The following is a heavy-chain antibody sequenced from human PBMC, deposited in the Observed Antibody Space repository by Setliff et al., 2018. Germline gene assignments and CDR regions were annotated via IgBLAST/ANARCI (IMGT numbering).Heavy chain of an antibody. Sequence: SETLSLTCAVYGGPFSGYYWSWIRQPPGKGLEWIGEINQSGSTNYNPSLKSRVTMSVDTSKNQFSLKLSSVTAADTAVYYCARGLSYYDSSGYLLAPYAFDIWGQGTMVTVSS. CDR2: INQSGST. J-gene: IGHJ3*02. CDR1: GGPFSGYY. V-gene: IGHV4-34*01. CDR3: ARGLSYYDSSGYLLAPYAFDI. D-gene: IGHD3-22*01.